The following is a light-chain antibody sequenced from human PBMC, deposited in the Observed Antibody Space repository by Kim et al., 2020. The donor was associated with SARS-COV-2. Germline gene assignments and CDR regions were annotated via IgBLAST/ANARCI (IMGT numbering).Light chain of an antibody. J-gene: IGKJ2*01. CDR1: QSISNW. CDR3: QQYTCCSYT. CDR2: KAS. Sequence: DNQITQSPSTLSASVGDRVTITCRASQSISNWLAWYQQKPGKAPKLLIYKASSLEGGVPSRFSGSGSGTEFTLTISSLQPDDFATYYCQQYTCCSYTFGQGTKLEIK. V-gene: IGKV1-5*03.